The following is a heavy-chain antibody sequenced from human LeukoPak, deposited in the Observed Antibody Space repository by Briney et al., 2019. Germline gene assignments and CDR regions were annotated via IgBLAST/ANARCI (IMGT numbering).Heavy chain of an antibody. CDR3: ARSTVVTVAIFDY. CDR2: INHSGST. D-gene: IGHD4-23*01. Sequence: SETLSLTCAVYGGPFSGYYWSWIRQPPGKGLEWIGEINHSGSTNYNPSLKSRVTISVDTSKNQFSLKLSSVTAADTAVYYCARSTVVTVAIFDYWGQGTLVTVSS. CDR1: GGPFSGYY. J-gene: IGHJ4*02. V-gene: IGHV4-34*01.